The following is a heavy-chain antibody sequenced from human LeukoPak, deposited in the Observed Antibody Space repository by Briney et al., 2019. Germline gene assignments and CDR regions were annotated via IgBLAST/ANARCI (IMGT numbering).Heavy chain of an antibody. J-gene: IGHJ4*02. CDR1: GFTVSDYY. CDR2: ISSSGSTI. V-gene: IGHV3-11*01. D-gene: IGHD2-15*01. CDR3: ARDLGVGLSYDYADY. Sequence: GGSLRLSCAASGFTVSDYYMSWIRQAPGKGLEWVSYISSSGSTIYYADSVKGRFTISRDNAKNSLYLQMNSLRAEDTAVYYCARDLGVGLSYDYADYWGQGTLVTVSS.